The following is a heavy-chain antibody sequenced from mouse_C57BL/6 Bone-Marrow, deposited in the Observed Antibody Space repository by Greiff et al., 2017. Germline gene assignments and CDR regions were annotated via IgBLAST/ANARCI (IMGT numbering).Heavy chain of an antibody. D-gene: IGHD2-4*01. CDR2: IDPSDSYT. CDR1: GYTFTSYW. J-gene: IGHJ3*01. CDR3: ARLYDYDPAWFAY. V-gene: IGHV1-69*01. Sequence: VQLQQPGAELVMPGASVKLSCKASGYTFTSYWMHWVKQRPGQGLEWIGEIDPSDSYTNYNQKFKGKSTLTVDKSSSTAYMQLSSLTSEDSAVYYCARLYDYDPAWFAYWGQGTLVTVSA.